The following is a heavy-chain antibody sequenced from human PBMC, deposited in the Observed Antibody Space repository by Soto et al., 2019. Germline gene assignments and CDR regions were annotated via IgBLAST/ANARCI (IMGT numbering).Heavy chain of an antibody. CDR3: ASVTLPSTLFGVGRDWYFDL. CDR2: IYYNGIT. D-gene: IGHD3-3*01. J-gene: IGHJ2*01. V-gene: IGHV4-59*01. CDR1: GVSISTYY. Sequence: QVQLQESGPGLVKPSETLSLTCTISGVSISTYYWSWIRQPPGKGLEWIGYIYYNGITNYNPSLKSRLAMSIDPSKIQFSLRLTSVTTADTAVYYCASVTLPSTLFGVGRDWYFDLWVRGTLVTVSS.